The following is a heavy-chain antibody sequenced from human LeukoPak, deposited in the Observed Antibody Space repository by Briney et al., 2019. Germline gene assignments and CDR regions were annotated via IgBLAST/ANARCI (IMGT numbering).Heavy chain of an antibody. CDR2: INHSGST. CDR3: ARGRYYYDSSGYANWFDP. CDR1: GGSFSGYY. D-gene: IGHD3-22*01. J-gene: IGHJ5*02. V-gene: IGHV4-34*01. Sequence: SETLSLTCAVYGGSFSGYYWSWIRQPPGKGLEWIGEINHSGSTNYNPSLKSRVTISVDTSKNQFSLKLSSVTAADTAVYYCARGRYYYDSSGYANWFDPWGQGTLVTVSS.